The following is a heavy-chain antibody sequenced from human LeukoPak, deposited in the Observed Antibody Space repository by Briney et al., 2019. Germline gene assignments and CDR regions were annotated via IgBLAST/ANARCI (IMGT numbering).Heavy chain of an antibody. CDR2: IHTSGDT. J-gene: IGHJ5*02. D-gene: IGHD4-17*01. Sequence: LSLTCAVSGGSISSGGYSWSWIRQPPGKGLEWVSAIHTSGDTCYADSVKGRFTISRDTSKNTLYLQINSLRVEDTVVYYCIVFGDSNHWGQGTLVTVSS. CDR1: GGSISSGGYS. V-gene: IGHV3-53*01. CDR3: IVFGDSNH.